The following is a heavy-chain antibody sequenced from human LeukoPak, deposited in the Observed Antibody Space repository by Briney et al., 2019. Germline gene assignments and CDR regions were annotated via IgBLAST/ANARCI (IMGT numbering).Heavy chain of an antibody. J-gene: IGHJ4*02. D-gene: IGHD5-18*01. CDR3: GKTTVGYSSGQKPAWPVDY. Sequence: PGGSLRLSCEVSGFTFGSHAMYSVRQATGKGLEWDAGILGSGGSPHYADPVKGRFTISRDNSRNTVYLQINSLRAEDTAVYYCGKTTVGYSSGQKPAWPVDYWGQGTLVTVSS. V-gene: IGHV3-23*01. CDR1: GFTFGSHA. CDR2: ILGSGGSP.